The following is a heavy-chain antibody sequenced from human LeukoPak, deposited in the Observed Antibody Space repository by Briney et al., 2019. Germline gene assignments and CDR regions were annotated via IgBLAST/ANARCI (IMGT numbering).Heavy chain of an antibody. CDR1: GFTFSGYA. V-gene: IGHV3-23*01. D-gene: IGHD3-10*01. J-gene: IGHJ4*02. CDR3: ASDYFGSGNYYLPCEY. CDR2: ISGSGGNT. Sequence: GGSLRLSCAASGFTFSGYAMSWVRQAPGKGLERVSAISGSGGNTYYADSVKGRFTISRGNSKNTLYLQMISLRAEDTAVYYCASDYFGSGNYYLPCEYWGQGTLVTVSS.